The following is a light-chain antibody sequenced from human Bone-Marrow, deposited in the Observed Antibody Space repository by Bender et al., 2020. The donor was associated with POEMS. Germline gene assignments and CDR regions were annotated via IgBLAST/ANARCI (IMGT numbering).Light chain of an antibody. V-gene: IGLV3-21*02. Sequence: SYVLTQPPSVSVAPGQTATLTCGGDDMGSKRVHWYQQKPGQAPVLVVSDDSERPSGIPERFSGSNSGITATLTISRVEAGDEADYYCQVLDGRFDPPTVFGAGTLVTVL. CDR3: QVLDGRFDPPTV. CDR2: DDS. CDR1: DMGSKR. J-gene: IGLJ1*01.